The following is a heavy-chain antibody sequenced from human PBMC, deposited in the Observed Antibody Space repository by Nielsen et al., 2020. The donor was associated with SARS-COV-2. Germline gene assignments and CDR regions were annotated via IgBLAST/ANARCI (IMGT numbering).Heavy chain of an antibody. CDR1: GFTFSSYS. J-gene: IGHJ4*02. CDR3: ASPRYDSSGLYFDY. CDR2: ISYDGSNK. V-gene: IGHV3-30*03. Sequence: GGSLRLSCAASGFTFSSYSMNWARQAPGKGLEWVAVISYDGSNKYYADSVKGRFTISRDNSKNTLYLQMNSLRAEDTAVYYCASPRYDSSGLYFDYWGQGTLVTVSS. D-gene: IGHD3-22*01.